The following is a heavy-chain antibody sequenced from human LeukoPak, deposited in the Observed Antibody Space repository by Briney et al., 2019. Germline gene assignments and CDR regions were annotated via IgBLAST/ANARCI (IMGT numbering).Heavy chain of an antibody. V-gene: IGHV4-34*01. D-gene: IGHD2-2*01. Sequence: PSETLSLTCAVDGGSFSGYYWSWIRQPPGKGLEWIGEINHSGSTNYNPSLKSRVTISVDTSKNQFSLKLSSVTAADTAVYYCARGEGYCSSASCYYFDYWGQGTLVTVSS. J-gene: IGHJ4*02. CDR2: INHSGST. CDR3: ARGEGYCSSASCYYFDY. CDR1: GGSFSGYY.